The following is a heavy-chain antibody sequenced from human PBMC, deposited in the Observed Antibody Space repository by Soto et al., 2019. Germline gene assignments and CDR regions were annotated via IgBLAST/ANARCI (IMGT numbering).Heavy chain of an antibody. CDR1: CGSFTSNNW. V-gene: IGHV4-4*02. J-gene: IGHJ4*02. CDR3: ASRDPGTSVDY. Sequence: LSLTCAVSCGSFTSNNWWTWVRQPPGQGLEWIGEIYRTGSTNYNPSLKSRVTISLDKSENQFSLKVTSLTAADTAVYYCASRDPGTSVDYWGQGTLVTVT. D-gene: IGHD1-7*01. CDR2: IYRTGST.